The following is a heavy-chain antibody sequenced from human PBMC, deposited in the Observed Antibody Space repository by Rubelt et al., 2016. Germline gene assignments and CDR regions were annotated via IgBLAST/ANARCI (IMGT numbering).Heavy chain of an antibody. J-gene: IGHJ4*02. CDR3: ARPRVDTAMVSLDY. D-gene: IGHD5-18*01. CDR2: ISYDGSNK. Sequence: AASGSTFRSYGMNWVRQAPGKGLEWVAVISYDGSNKYYADSVKGRFTISRDNSKNTLYLQMNSLRAEDTAVYYCARPRVDTAMVSLDYWGQGTLVTVSS. CDR1: GSTFRSYG. V-gene: IGHV3-30*19.